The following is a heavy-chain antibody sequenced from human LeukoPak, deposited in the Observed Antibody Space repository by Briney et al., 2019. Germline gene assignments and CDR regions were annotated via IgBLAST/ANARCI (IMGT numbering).Heavy chain of an antibody. Sequence: GGSLRLSCAASGFTFSSYGMHWVRQAPGKGLEWVAVIRYDGSNKYYADSVKGRFTISRDNSKNTLYLQMNSLRAEDTAVYYCARDWRYCSGGSCYRGGYYFDYWGQGTLVTVSS. CDR3: ARDWRYCSGGSCYRGGYYFDY. V-gene: IGHV3-33*01. J-gene: IGHJ4*02. CDR1: GFTFSSYG. D-gene: IGHD2-15*01. CDR2: IRYDGSNK.